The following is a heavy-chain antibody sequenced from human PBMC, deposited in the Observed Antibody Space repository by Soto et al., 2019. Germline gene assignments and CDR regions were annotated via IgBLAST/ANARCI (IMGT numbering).Heavy chain of an antibody. CDR1: GGSFSGYY. CDR2: INHSGST. CDR3: ATLNGDSSGYYHNYFAY. D-gene: IGHD3-22*01. V-gene: IGHV4-34*01. Sequence: PSETLSLTCAVYGGSFSGYYWSWIRQPPGKGLEWIGEINHSGSTNYNPSLKSRVTISVDTSKNQFSLKLSSVTAADTAVYYCATLNGDSSGYYHNYFAYWGQGTLVTVSS. J-gene: IGHJ4*02.